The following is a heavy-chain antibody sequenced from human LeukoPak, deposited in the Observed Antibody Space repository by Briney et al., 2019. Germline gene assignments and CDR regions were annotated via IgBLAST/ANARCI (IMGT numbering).Heavy chain of an antibody. D-gene: IGHD1-26*01. CDR1: GFTFTSYS. Sequence: GGSLRLSCAASGFTFTSYSMNWVRQAPGKGLEWVSTISGGGGSTYYADSVKGRFTISRDNSKNTLYLQVNSLRAEDTAVYYCAKGGKWDVTPFDYWGQGSLVTVSS. CDR3: AKGGKWDVTPFDY. CDR2: ISGGGGST. V-gene: IGHV3-23*01. J-gene: IGHJ4*02.